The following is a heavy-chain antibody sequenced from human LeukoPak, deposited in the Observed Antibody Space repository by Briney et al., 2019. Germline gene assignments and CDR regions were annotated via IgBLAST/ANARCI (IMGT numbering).Heavy chain of an antibody. Sequence: PGGSLRLSCAASGFTFSSYWVHWVRQAPGKGLVWVSRINTDGSSISYADSVKGRFTISRDNAKNSLYLEMNNLRGEDTAIYYCARDRPTGASRVFVVQWGQGTPVTVSS. D-gene: IGHD2-21*01. CDR2: INTDGSSI. V-gene: IGHV3-74*01. CDR1: GFTFSSYW. J-gene: IGHJ4*02. CDR3: ARDRPTGASRVFVVQ.